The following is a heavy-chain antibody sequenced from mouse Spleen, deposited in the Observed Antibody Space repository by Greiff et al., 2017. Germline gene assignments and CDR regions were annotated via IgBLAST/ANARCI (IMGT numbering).Heavy chain of an antibody. V-gene: IGHV1-5*01. CDR3: TRKGFDYGSSYWYFDV. CDR2: IYPGNSDT. CDR1: GYSFTSYW. D-gene: IGHD1-1*01. Sequence: VQLQQSGTVLARPGASVKMSCKASGYSFTSYWMHWVKQRPGQGLEWIGAIYPGNSDTSYNQKFKGKAKLTAVTSASTAYMELSSLTNEDSAVYYCTRKGFDYGSSYWYFDVWGAGTTVTVSS. J-gene: IGHJ1*01.